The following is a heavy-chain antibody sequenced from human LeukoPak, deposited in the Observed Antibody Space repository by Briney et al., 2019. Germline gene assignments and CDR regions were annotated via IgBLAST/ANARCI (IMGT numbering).Heavy chain of an antibody. Sequence: GGSLRLSCAASGFTFSSYAMSWVRQAPGKGLEWVSAISGSGGSTYYADSVTGRFTISRDNSKNTLYLQMNSLRAEDTAVYYCANAGYSSSWSAFDIWGQGTMVTVSS. D-gene: IGHD6-13*01. J-gene: IGHJ3*02. CDR1: GFTFSSYA. V-gene: IGHV3-23*01. CDR2: ISGSGGST. CDR3: ANAGYSSSWSAFDI.